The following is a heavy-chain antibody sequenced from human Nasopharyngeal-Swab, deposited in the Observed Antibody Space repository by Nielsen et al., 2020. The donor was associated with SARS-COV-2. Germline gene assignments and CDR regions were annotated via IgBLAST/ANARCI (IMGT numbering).Heavy chain of an antibody. CDR1: GFTFSTYA. Sequence: GGSLRLSCVASGFTFSTYAFHWVRQAPGKGLEWVTFISRDGSNKYYADSVKGRFTISRDNSKNTVYLQVNSLRADDTAVYYCARGPYDFQLLFCDYWGQGTLVTVSS. D-gene: IGHD2-2*01. CDR2: ISRDGSNK. CDR3: ARGPYDFQLLFCDY. J-gene: IGHJ4*02. V-gene: IGHV3-30-3*01.